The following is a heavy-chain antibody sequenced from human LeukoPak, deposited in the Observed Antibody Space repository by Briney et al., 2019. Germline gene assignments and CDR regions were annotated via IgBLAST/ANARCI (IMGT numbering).Heavy chain of an antibody. V-gene: IGHV4-59*08. J-gene: IGHJ4*02. CDR2: ISYTGIS. CDR3: ARHKGRGSGSYIFDY. D-gene: IGHD3-10*01. Sequence: SETLSLTCIVSGGSISNYYWTWIRQPPGMGLEWIGYISYTGISNYNPSLKSRVTISVDTSKNQFSLKLSSVTAADTAVYYCARHKGRGSGSYIFDYWGQGTLVTVSS. CDR1: GGSISNYY.